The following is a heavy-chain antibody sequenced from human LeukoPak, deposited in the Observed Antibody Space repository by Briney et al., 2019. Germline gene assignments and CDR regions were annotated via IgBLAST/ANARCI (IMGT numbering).Heavy chain of an antibody. CDR3: ARDTPGGPFDY. V-gene: IGHV4-39*07. D-gene: IGHD2-15*01. CDR1: GGSISSSSYY. CDR2: IYYSGST. J-gene: IGHJ4*02. Sequence: PSETLSLTCTVSGGSISSSSYYWGWIRQPPGKGLEWIGSIYYSGSTYYNPSLKSRVTISVDTSKNRFSLKLSSVTAADTAVYYCARDTPGGPFDYWGQGTLVTVSS.